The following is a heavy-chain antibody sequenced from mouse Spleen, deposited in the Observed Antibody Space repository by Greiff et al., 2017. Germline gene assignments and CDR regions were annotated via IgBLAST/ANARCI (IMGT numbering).Heavy chain of an antibody. CDR3: AIDGQYYGSSYGY. CDR1: GYTFTSYW. D-gene: IGHD1-1*01. CDR2: IHPSDSDT. J-gene: IGHJ2*01. Sequence: QVQLQQSGAELARPGASVKLSCKASGYTFTSYWMHWVKQRPGQGLEWIGRIHPSDSDTNYNQKFKGKATLTVDKSSSTAYMQLSSLTSEDSAVYYCAIDGQYYGSSYGYWGQGTTLTVSS. V-gene: IGHV1-74*01.